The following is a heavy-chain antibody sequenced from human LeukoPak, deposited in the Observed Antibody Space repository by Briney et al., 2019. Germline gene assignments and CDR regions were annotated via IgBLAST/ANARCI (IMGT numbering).Heavy chain of an antibody. D-gene: IGHD5-12*01. J-gene: IGHJ5*02. Sequence: ASVKVSCKASGYTFTGYYMHWVRQAPGQGLEWMGWINPNSGGTNYAQKFQGRVTMTRDTSISTAYMELSRLRSDDTAVYYCARERFYVDIVATRTNWFDPWGQGTLVTVSS. CDR2: INPNSGGT. CDR1: GYTFTGYY. V-gene: IGHV1-2*02. CDR3: ARERFYVDIVATRTNWFDP.